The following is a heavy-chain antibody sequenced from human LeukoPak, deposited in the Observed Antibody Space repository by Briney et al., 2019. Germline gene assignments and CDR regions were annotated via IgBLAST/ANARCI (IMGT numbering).Heavy chain of an antibody. V-gene: IGHV4-30-4*01. D-gene: IGHD4-11*01. J-gene: IGHJ6*04. CDR3: ARADYLYYYYYGMDV. Sequence: PSETLSLTCTVSGGSISSGDYYWSWIRQPPGKGLEWIGYIYYSGSTYYNPSLKSRVTISVDTSKNQFSLKLSSVTAADTAVYYCARADYLYYYYYGMDVWGKGTTVTVSP. CDR2: IYYSGST. CDR1: GGSISSGDYY.